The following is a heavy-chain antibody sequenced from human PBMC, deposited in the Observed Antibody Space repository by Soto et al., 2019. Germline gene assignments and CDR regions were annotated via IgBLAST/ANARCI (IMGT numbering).Heavy chain of an antibody. CDR1: GASSDNISDC. J-gene: IGHJ4*02. CDR3: ASEGFPRKYYFDY. V-gene: IGHV4-39*01. CDR2: IYYAGGT. Sequence: SQLLCLTYTVAGASSDNISDCRAFIRKPPGKGLEWIGSIYYAGGTYYNPSLKSRVTISVDTSKDQFSLRLNSVTAADTAVYYCASEGFPRKYYFDYWGQGALVTVSS.